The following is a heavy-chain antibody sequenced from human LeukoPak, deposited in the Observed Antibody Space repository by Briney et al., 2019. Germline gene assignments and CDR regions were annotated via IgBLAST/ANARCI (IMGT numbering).Heavy chain of an antibody. Sequence: PSETLSPTCTVSGGSISSSSYYWGWIRQPPGKGLEWIGSMFYSGNTYYNPSLKSRVTMSVDTSKSQFSLKLSSVTAADTAMYYCASLYPQSGVGATSPAYWGQGTLVTVSS. CDR2: MFYSGNT. CDR1: GGSISSSSYY. CDR3: ASLYPQSGVGATSPAY. D-gene: IGHD1-26*01. V-gene: IGHV4-39*01. J-gene: IGHJ4*02.